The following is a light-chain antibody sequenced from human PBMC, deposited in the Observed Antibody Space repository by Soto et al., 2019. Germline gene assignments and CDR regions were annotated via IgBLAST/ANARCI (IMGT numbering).Light chain of an antibody. CDR2: SAS. Sequence: RVTQSPSSVSASVGDRVTITCRTSKDISSSVAWYQQKPGKAPNLLIFSASALHRGVPPRFSGSGSWTAFTLTVSSLQPEDFAIYYCQQADSFPWTFGQGTRVEIK. J-gene: IGKJ1*01. CDR3: QQADSFPWT. CDR1: KDISSS. V-gene: IGKV1D-12*01.